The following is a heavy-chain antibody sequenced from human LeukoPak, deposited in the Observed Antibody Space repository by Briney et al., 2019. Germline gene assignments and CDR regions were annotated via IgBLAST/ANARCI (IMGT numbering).Heavy chain of an antibody. CDR1: GFTFDDYA. J-gene: IGHJ3*02. CDR2: ISWNSGSI. V-gene: IGHV3-9*01. Sequence: GRSLRLSCAASGFTFDDYAMHWVRQAPGKGLEWVSGISWNSGSIGYADSVKGRFTISRDNAKNSLYLQMNSLRAEDTALYYCAKTLRRSFDTWGQGTMVTVSS. CDR3: AKTLRRSFDT.